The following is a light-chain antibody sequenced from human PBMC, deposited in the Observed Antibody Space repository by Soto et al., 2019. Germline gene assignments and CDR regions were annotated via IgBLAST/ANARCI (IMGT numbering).Light chain of an antibody. Sequence: AIQLTQSPSSLSASLGDRVTITCRASQGTSSALAWYQQKPGKAPKLLIYDASSLESGVPSRFSGSGSGTDFTLAISSLQPEDFATYYCQQFNNYPITFGQGTRLEIK. CDR2: DAS. CDR1: QGTSSA. V-gene: IGKV1D-13*01. CDR3: QQFNNYPIT. J-gene: IGKJ5*01.